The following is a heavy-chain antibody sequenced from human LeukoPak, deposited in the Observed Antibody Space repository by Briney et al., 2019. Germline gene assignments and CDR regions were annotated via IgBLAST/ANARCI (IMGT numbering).Heavy chain of an antibody. D-gene: IGHD6-19*01. V-gene: IGHV4-30-4*08. J-gene: IGHJ4*02. CDR3: ARVPSGWRFDY. CDR1: GGFISGGDYY. CDR2: IYYSGST. Sequence: SETLSLTCTVPGGFISGGDYYWSWIRQPPGKGLEWIGYIYYSGSTYYNPSLKSRVTISVDTSKNQFSLKLSSVTAADTAVYYCARVPSGWRFDYWGQGTLVTVSS.